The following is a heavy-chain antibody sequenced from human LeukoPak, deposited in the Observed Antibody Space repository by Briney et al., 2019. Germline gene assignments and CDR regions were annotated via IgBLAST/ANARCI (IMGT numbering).Heavy chain of an antibody. J-gene: IGHJ4*02. V-gene: IGHV3-23*01. D-gene: IGHD5-24*01. CDR1: GFTFSSYA. Sequence: QPGGSLRLSCAASGFTFSSYAVNWVRQAPGKGLEWVSAISSSGGTTYYADSVKGRFSISRDNSKNTLYLRMDSLRAEDTAIYYCAKVRNAWPTNFDSWGQGTLVTVSA. CDR3: AKVRNAWPTNFDS. CDR2: ISSSGGTT.